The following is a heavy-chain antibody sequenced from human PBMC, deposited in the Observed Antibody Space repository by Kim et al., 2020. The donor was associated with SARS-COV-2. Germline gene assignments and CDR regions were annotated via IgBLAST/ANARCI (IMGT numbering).Heavy chain of an antibody. Sequence: ASVKVSCKTSGYTFITYYIHWVRQAPGQGLQWMGIINPSGGSPTYTQDFQGRLTMTRDTSTSTVYMELSSLRSEDTAVYYCVRGLSSGDYYKYWGQGTLVTVSS. CDR3: VRGLSSGDYYKY. CDR1: GYTFITYY. CDR2: INPSGGSP. D-gene: IGHD3-10*01. J-gene: IGHJ4*02. V-gene: IGHV1-46*01.